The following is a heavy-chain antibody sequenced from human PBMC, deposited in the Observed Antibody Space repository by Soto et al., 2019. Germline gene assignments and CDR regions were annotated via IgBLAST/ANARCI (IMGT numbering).Heavy chain of an antibody. CDR2: ISYDGSNK. CDR3: ARDPLWGTAMVLWYFDL. Sequence: GGSLGLSCAASGFTFCSYAMHWVRQAPGKGLEWVAVISYDGSNKYYADSVKGRFTISRDNSKNTLYLQMNSLRAEDTAVYYCARDPLWGTAMVLWYFDLWGRGTLVTVSS. J-gene: IGHJ2*01. V-gene: IGHV3-30-3*01. D-gene: IGHD5-18*01. CDR1: GFTFCSYA.